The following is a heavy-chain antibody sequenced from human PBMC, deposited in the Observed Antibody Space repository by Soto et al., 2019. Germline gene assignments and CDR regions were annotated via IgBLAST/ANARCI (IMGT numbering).Heavy chain of an antibody. D-gene: IGHD2-15*01. V-gene: IGHV3-30*18. CDR3: AKDRRDGDFMHILVVDF. CDR2: MSYDETKK. CDR1: GFSLSSYA. Sequence: GSLRLSCATSGFSLSSYAMHWVRQAPGKGLEWVALMSYDETKKYYADSVKGRFTISRDTSKNTLFLQMNNLRVEDTAVYYCAKDRRDGDFMHILVVDFWGQGALVTVSS. J-gene: IGHJ4*02.